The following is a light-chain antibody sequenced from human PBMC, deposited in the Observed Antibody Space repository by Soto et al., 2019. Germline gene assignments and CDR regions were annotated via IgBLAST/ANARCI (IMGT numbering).Light chain of an antibody. V-gene: IGLV2-14*01. Sequence: QPVLYPPASVSGSPGQSITISCTETSSDVGGYNYVSWYQQHPGKAPKLMIYDVSNRPSGVSNRFSGSKSGNTASLTISGLQAEDEADYYCSSYTSSSTFYVFGTGTKVTVL. J-gene: IGLJ1*01. CDR3: SSYTSSSTFYV. CDR2: DVS. CDR1: SSDVGGYNY.